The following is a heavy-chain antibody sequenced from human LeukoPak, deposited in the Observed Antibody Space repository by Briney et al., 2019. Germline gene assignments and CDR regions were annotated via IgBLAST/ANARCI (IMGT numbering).Heavy chain of an antibody. CDR2: INPNGGST. V-gene: IGHV1-46*01. D-gene: IGHD3-22*01. Sequence: ASVKVSCKSSGYTFTSYYMHWVRQAPGQGLEWMGIINPNGGSTTYALKFQGRVTMTRDMSRSTVYMELSSLRYEDTAVYYCARVSAPYYYDRSVKTTYGAFDIWDQGTMVTVSS. CDR1: GYTFTSYY. J-gene: IGHJ3*02. CDR3: ARVSAPYYYDRSVKTTYGAFDI.